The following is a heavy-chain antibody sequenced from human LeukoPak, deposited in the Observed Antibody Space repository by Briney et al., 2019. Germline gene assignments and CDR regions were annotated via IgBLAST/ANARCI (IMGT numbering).Heavy chain of an antibody. J-gene: IGHJ5*02. CDR1: VQSFSVYY. Sequence: SETLSLTCALYVQSFSVYYWSSIRQPPGKGREGIGEINHSGSTNYNPPLKGRVTISEDQSKDQCSLKLSSVTAADTAVYYCARGRKWWFRPPGSWFDPWRQGTLVTVSS. CDR2: INHSGST. V-gene: IGHV4-34*01. CDR3: ARGRKWWFRPPGSWFDP. D-gene: IGHD2-15*01.